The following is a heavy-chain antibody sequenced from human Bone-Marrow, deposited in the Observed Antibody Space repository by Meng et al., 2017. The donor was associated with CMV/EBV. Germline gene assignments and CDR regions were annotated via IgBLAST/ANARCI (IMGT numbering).Heavy chain of an antibody. J-gene: IGHJ6*02. D-gene: IGHD1-26*01. CDR3: ARVVGSLQYYYYYYGMDV. CDR2: ISYDGGNE. Sequence: GESLKISCAASGFTFGSFALHWVRQAPGKGLEWVAIISYDGGNEYYADSVKGRFTISRDNSKNTLYLQMNSLRAEDTAVYYCARVVGSLQYYYYYYGMDVWGQGTTVTVS. V-gene: IGHV3-30*04. CDR1: GFTFGSFA.